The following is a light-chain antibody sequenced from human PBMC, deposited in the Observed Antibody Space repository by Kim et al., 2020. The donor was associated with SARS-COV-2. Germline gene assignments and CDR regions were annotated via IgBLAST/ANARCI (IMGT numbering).Light chain of an antibody. J-gene: IGKJ2*01. CDR1: HYISNY. V-gene: IGKV1-39*01. Sequence: SASGGDRVTITCRASHYISNYLNWYQQKPGKVPKLLIYGASSLQSGVPSRFGGSGSGTDFTLTISSLQPEDFASYYCQQSYGSPRTFGQGTKLEI. CDR2: GAS. CDR3: QQSYGSPRT.